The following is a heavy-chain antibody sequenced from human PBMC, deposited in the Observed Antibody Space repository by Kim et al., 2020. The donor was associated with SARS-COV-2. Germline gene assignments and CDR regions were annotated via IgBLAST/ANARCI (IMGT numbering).Heavy chain of an antibody. V-gene: IGHV3-23*01. Sequence: GGSLRLSCAASGFTFSSYAMSWVRQAPGKGLEWVSAISGSGGSTYYADSVKGRFTISRDNSKNSLYLQMNSLRAEDTAVYYCAKGPVGSSWYSLSLAVYCGQGALVTVSS. CDR1: GFTFSSYA. J-gene: IGHJ4*02. CDR3: AKGPVGSSWYSLSLAVY. D-gene: IGHD6-13*01. CDR2: ISGSGGST.